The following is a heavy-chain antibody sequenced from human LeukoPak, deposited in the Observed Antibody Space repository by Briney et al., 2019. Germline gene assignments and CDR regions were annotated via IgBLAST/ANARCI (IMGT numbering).Heavy chain of an antibody. CDR1: GYSFTSYW. V-gene: IGHV5-51*01. J-gene: IGHJ5*02. D-gene: IGHD6-19*01. Sequence: GESLKISCKGSGYSFTSYWIGWVRQMPGKGLEWMGIIYPGDSDTRYSPSFQGQVTISADKSISTTYLQWSSLKASDTAMYYCARHHSSCWYSLADWFDPWGQGTLVTVSS. CDR2: IYPGDSDT. CDR3: ARHHSSCWYSLADWFDP.